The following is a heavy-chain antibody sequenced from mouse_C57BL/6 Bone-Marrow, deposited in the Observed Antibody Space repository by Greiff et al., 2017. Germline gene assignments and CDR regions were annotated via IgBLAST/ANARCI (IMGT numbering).Heavy chain of an antibody. J-gene: IGHJ2*01. Sequence: EVQLQQSGPVLVKPGASVKMSCKASGYTFTDYYMNWVKQSHGKSLEWIGVINPYNGGTSYNQKFKGKATLNVDKSSSTAYMELNSLTSEDSAVYYCARASYDYDGDWGQGTTLTVSS. CDR2: INPYNGGT. CDR3: ARASYDYDGD. D-gene: IGHD2-4*01. CDR1: GYTFTDYY. V-gene: IGHV1-19*01.